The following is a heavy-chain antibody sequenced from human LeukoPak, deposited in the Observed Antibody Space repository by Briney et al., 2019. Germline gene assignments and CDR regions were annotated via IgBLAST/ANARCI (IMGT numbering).Heavy chain of an antibody. CDR3: ARDGPTAGGIVGATTFAFDI. Sequence: GGSLRLSCAASGFTFSGYEMNWVPQAPGKGLEWVSYISSSGSTIYYADSVKGRFTISRDNAKNSLYLQMNSLRAEDTAVYYCARDGPTAGGIVGATTFAFDIWGQGTMVTVSS. J-gene: IGHJ3*02. V-gene: IGHV3-48*03. D-gene: IGHD1-26*01. CDR1: GFTFSGYE. CDR2: ISSSGSTI.